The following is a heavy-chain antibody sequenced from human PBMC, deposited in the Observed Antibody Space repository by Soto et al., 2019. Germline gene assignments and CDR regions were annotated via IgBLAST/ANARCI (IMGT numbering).Heavy chain of an antibody. CDR1: GGSFSGYS. D-gene: IGHD6-6*01. CDR2: INHGGGT. Sequence: QVHLQQWGAGLLKPSATLSLTCAVYGGSFSGYSWSWIRQSPGKGLEWIGEINHGGGTNSSPSLKSRVDISIDTAKNQFSLKLSSVTTADTAVYYCARVPRQLDLKYYYHYYYMDVWGKGTTVTVSS. V-gene: IGHV4-34*01. J-gene: IGHJ6*03. CDR3: ARVPRQLDLKYYYHYYYMDV.